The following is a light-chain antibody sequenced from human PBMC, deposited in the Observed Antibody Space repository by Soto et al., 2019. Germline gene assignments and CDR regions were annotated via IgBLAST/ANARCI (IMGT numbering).Light chain of an antibody. V-gene: IGKV3-20*01. CDR1: QSLANTF. Sequence: EFVLTQSPGTLSLSPGERATLSCRASQSLANTFIAWYQQTPGQAPRLLMYDTSSRASGIPDRFSGSGSGTDFTLTISRMDTEYFAVYGCQHYGSSLTFGQGTKVDIK. J-gene: IGKJ1*01. CDR3: QHYGSSLT. CDR2: DTS.